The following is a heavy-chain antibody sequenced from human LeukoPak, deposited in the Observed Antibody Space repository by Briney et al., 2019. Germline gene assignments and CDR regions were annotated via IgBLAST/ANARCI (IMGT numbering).Heavy chain of an antibody. J-gene: IGHJ4*02. V-gene: IGHV1-8*01. Sequence: ASVTVSCTASGYTFTSYDINWVRQATGQGLEWMGWMNPKSGNTGYAQKFQGRVTMTRDTSISTAYMELGNLRSEDTAVYYCARVTGSIDYWGQGTLVTVSS. D-gene: IGHD1-26*01. CDR3: ARVTGSIDY. CDR1: GYTFTSYD. CDR2: MNPKSGNT.